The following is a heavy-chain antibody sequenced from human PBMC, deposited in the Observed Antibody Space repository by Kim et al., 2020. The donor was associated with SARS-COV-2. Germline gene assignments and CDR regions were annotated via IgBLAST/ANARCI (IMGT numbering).Heavy chain of an antibody. Sequence: QSLKSRVTISVDSSKNQFSLKRSCVTAADTAVYYCARGQGMVRGVMPFDYWGQGTPVTVSS. J-gene: IGHJ4*02. CDR3: ARGQGMVRGVMPFDY. D-gene: IGHD3-10*01. V-gene: IGHV4-34*01.